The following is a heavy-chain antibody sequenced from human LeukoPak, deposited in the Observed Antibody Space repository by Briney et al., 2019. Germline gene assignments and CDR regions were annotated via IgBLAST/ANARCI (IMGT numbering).Heavy chain of an antibody. Sequence: PGGSLRLSCAASGFTFSSYWMHWVRQAPGKGLVWVSRINSDGSSTSYADSVKGRFTISRDNAKNTLYLQMNSLRAEDTAVYYCAKDRSRGRDLWFDPWGQGTLVTVSS. J-gene: IGHJ5*02. V-gene: IGHV3-74*01. CDR1: GFTFSSYW. CDR2: INSDGSST. CDR3: AKDRSRGRDLWFDP. D-gene: IGHD2-21*02.